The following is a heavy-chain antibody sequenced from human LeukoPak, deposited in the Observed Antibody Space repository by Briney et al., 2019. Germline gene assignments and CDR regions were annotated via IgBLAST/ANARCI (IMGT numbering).Heavy chain of an antibody. D-gene: IGHD3-22*01. J-gene: IGHJ5*02. CDR1: GYTFTGYY. V-gene: IGHV1-2*02. Sequence: ASVKVSCKASGYTFTGYYMHWVRQAPGQGLEWMGWINPNSGGTNYAQKFQGSVTMTRDTSISTAYMELSRLRSDDTAVYYCARNHGDSSGYYYEYWFDPSGQGTLVTVSS. CDR3: ARNHGDSSGYYYEYWFDP. CDR2: INPNSGGT.